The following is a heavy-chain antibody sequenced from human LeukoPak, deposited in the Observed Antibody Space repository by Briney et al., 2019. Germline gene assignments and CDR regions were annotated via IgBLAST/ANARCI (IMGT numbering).Heavy chain of an antibody. CDR1: GFALSAFA. D-gene: IGHD2-21*02. CDR2: VSASVGRS. CDR3: AKGGAAMTYAPHGDVVTTTLDGFDV. J-gene: IGHJ3*01. Sequence: GRSQRPSWVASGFALSAFARSWDRQAPGKGMGWDSTVSASVGRSFYADSVKGRFTMSRENSKKTVYLHMGSLRADDTALYYCAKGGAAMTYAPHGDVVTTTLDGFDVWGQGTMVTVSS. V-gene: IGHV3-23*01.